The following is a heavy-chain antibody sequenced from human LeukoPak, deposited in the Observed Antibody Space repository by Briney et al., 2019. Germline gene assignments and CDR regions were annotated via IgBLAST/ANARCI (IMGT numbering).Heavy chain of an antibody. CDR1: GYTFTDHY. CDR3: ASLIRGPNSNFDY. V-gene: IGHV1-69-2*01. J-gene: IGHJ4*02. CDR2: VDPEEGEA. D-gene: IGHD4-23*01. Sequence: ATVKISCKASGYTFTDHYIHWVQQAPGKGLEWVGRVDPEEGEAISAQKFQGRVTISADTSTDTAYLELTSLRSDDTAVYYCASLIRGPNSNFDYWGQGTLVTVSS.